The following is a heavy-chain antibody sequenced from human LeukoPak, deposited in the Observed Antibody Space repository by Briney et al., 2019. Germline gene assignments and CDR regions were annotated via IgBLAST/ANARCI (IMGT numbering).Heavy chain of an antibody. V-gene: IGHV4-39*07. Sequence: SETLSLTCTVSGGSISSSSYYWGWIRQTPGKGLEWIGSIYYSGSTYYNPSLKSRVTISVDTSKNQFSLKLSSVTAADTAVYYCARTVAFDIWGQGTKVTVSS. J-gene: IGHJ3*02. CDR3: ARTVAFDI. CDR1: GGSISSSSYY. CDR2: IYYSGST.